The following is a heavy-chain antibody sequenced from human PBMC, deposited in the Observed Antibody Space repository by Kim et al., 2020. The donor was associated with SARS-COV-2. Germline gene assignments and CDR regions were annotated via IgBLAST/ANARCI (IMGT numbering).Heavy chain of an antibody. J-gene: IGHJ6*02. Sequence: SVKVSCKVFGGTFRTYVTSWVRQAPGQGLEWMGGIIPLIGTARYAQKFQDRVTITADESTTTAYMELSSLRSEDTAVYYCTRAGDELNYHNGVDVWGQGTTVTVSS. V-gene: IGHV1-69*13. CDR1: GGTFRTYV. CDR2: IIPLIGTA. CDR3: TRAGDELNYHNGVDV.